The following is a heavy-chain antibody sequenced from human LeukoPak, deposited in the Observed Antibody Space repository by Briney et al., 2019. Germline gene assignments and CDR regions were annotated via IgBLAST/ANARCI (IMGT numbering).Heavy chain of an antibody. V-gene: IGHV3-7*03. J-gene: IGHJ6*02. CDR2: INHNGNVN. CDR1: GFSFISVW. Sequence: GGSLRLSCVGSGFSFISVWLNWARQAPGKGLEWVASINHNGNVNYYVDSVKGRFTISRDNAKNSLYLQMSNLRAEDTAVYFCARGGGLDVWGQGATVTVSS. D-gene: IGHD3-16*01. CDR3: ARGGGLDV.